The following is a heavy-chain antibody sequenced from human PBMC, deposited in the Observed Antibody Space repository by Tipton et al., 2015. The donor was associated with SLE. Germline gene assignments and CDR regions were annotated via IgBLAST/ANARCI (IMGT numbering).Heavy chain of an antibody. Sequence: TLSLTCAVSGYSISSGYYWGWIRQPPGKGLEWIGSIYHSGSTYYNPSRKSRVTISVDTSKNQFSLKLSSVTAADTAVYYCARRPGWGSEVRIPFNYWGQGTLVTVSS. CDR3: ARRPGWGSEVRIPFNY. J-gene: IGHJ4*02. V-gene: IGHV4-38-2*01. D-gene: IGHD7-27*01. CDR1: GYSISSGYY. CDR2: IYHSGST.